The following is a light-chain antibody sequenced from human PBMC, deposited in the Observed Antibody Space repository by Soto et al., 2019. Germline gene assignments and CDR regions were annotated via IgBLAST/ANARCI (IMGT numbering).Light chain of an antibody. J-gene: IGKJ1*01. CDR2: AAS. CDR1: RSISRY. CDR3: KQSYSSQWT. Sequence: DIQMTQSPSSLSASVGDRVNMTCRASRSISRYLSWYQQKPGNAPNLLIYAASSLQSGVPSRFSGAGSGTDFTLTIGNLHPEDFAIYYCKQSYSSQWTFGQGTKVEI. V-gene: IGKV1-39*01.